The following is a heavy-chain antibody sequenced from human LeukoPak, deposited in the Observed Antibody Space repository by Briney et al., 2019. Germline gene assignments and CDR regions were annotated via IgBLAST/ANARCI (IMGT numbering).Heavy chain of an antibody. D-gene: IGHD2-2*02. V-gene: IGHV4-30-4*01. CDR3: ARGPHYCSSISRYIFDY. CDR1: GGSISSGDYY. J-gene: IGHJ4*02. CDR2: IYYSGST. Sequence: SQTLSLTCTVSGGSISSGDYYWSWIRQPPGRGLEWIGFIYYSGSTSYNPSLKSRVTISVDTSKNQFSLKLSSVTAADTAVYYCARGPHYCSSISRYIFDYWGQGTLVTVSS.